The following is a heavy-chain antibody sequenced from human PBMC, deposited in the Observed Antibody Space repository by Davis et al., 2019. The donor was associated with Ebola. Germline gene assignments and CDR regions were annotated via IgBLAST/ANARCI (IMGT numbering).Heavy chain of an antibody. CDR1: GYTLTELS. V-gene: IGHV1-69*13. D-gene: IGHD2-15*01. CDR3: ARVGCSGGSCYIPIYYFDY. CDR2: IIPIFGTA. J-gene: IGHJ4*02. Sequence: SVKVSCKVSGYTLTELSMHWVRQAPGQGLEWMGGIIPIFGTANYAQKFQGRVTITADESTSTAYMELSSLRSEDTAVYYCARVGCSGGSCYIPIYYFDYWGQGTLVTVSS.